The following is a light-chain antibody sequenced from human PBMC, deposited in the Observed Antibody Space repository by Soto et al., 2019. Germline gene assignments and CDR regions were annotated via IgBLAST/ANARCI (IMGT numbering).Light chain of an antibody. J-gene: IGLJ3*02. CDR1: YSNIGNND. V-gene: IGLV1-51*01. Sequence: QSVLTQPPSVSAAPGQNVTISGSGSYSNIGNNDVSWYQQFPGTVPKLLIYDNYKRPSGIPDRFSGSKSGTSATLGISGLQTWDEADYYCGTWDSSLRGVFGGGTKLTVL. CDR3: GTWDSSLRGV. CDR2: DNY.